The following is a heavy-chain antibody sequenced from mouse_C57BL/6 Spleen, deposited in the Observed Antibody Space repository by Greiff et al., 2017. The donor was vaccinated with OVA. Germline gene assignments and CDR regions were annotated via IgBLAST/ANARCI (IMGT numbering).Heavy chain of an antibody. J-gene: IGHJ4*01. CDR2: IHPNSGST. CDR1: GYTFTSYW. V-gene: IGHV1-64*01. CDR3: ARRDYGSRGSMDY. D-gene: IGHD1-1*01. Sequence: QVQLQQPGAELVKPGASVKLSCKASGYTFTSYWMHWVKQRPGQGLEWIGMIHPNSGSTNYNEKFKSKATLTVDQSSSTAYMQLSSLTSEDSAVYYCARRDYGSRGSMDYWGQGTSVTVSS.